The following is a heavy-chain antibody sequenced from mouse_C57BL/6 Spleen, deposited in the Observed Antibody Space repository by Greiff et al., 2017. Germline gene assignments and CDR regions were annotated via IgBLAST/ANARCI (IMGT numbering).Heavy chain of an antibody. CDR1: GYTFTSYW. D-gene: IGHD4-1*01. J-gene: IGHJ4*01. CDR2: IYPGNSDT. V-gene: IGHV1-5*01. CDR3: TTKLRSVYYAMDY. Sequence: VQLQQSGTVLARPGASVKMSCKTSGYTFTSYWMHWVKQRPGQGLEWIGAIYPGNSDTSYNQKFKGKAKLTAVTSASTAYMELSSLTNEDSAVYYCTTKLRSVYYAMDYWGQGTSVTVSS.